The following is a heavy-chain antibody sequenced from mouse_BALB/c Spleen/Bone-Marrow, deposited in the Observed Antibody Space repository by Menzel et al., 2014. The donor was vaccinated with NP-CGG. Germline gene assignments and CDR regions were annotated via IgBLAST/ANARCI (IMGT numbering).Heavy chain of an antibody. CDR3: ARSTGTWDY. D-gene: IGHD4-1*02. Sequence: VQGVESGAELMKPGASVKISCEATGYTFSSYWIEWVKQRPGHGLEWIGEILPGSGSTNYNEKFKGKATFTADTSSNTAYMQLSSLTSEDSAVYYCARSTGTWDYWGQGTTLTVSS. J-gene: IGHJ2*01. V-gene: IGHV1-9*01. CDR2: ILPGSGST. CDR1: GYTFSSYW.